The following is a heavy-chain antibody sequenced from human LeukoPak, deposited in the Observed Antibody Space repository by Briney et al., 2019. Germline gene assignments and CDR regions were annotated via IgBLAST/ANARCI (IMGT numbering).Heavy chain of an antibody. CDR1: GFTFDNYG. V-gene: IGHV3-23*01. CDR3: AKDLRSQGYYFDY. CDR2: ISPNGVIT. J-gene: IGHJ4*02. Sequence: AGGSLRLSCAASGFTFDNYGMNWVRQAPGKGLEWVSGISPNGVITYYADSVKGRFTISRDNSKGTVSLQMNSLRPEDTAVYYCAKDLRSQGYYFDYWGQGTLVTVSS. D-gene: IGHD1-26*01.